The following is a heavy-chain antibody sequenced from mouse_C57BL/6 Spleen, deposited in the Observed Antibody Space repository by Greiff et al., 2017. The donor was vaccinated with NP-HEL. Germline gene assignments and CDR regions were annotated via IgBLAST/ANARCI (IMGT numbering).Heavy chain of an antibody. Sequence: VQLQQSGAELVKPGASVKLSCKASGYTFTSYWMQWVKQRPGQGLEWIGEIDPSDSYTNYNQKFKGKATLTVDTSSSTAYMQLSSLTSEDSAVYYCARRGITTVVATDWYFDVWGTGTTVTVSS. CDR1: GYTFTSYW. D-gene: IGHD1-1*01. CDR2: IDPSDSYT. V-gene: IGHV1-50*01. CDR3: ARRGITTVVATDWYFDV. J-gene: IGHJ1*03.